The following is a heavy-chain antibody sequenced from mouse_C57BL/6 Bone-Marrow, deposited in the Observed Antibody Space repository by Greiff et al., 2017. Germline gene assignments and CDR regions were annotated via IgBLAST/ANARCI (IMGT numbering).Heavy chain of an antibody. J-gene: IGHJ4*01. CDR1: GYSFTDYN. Sequence: EVQLQQSGPELVKPGASVKISCKASGYSFTDYNMNWVKQSNGKSLEWIGVINPNYGTTSYNQKFKGKATLTVDQSSSTAYMQLNSRTSEDSAVYDCAMGYDYDYAMDYWGQGTSVTVSS. D-gene: IGHD2-4*01. CDR2: INPNYGTT. CDR3: AMGYDYDYAMDY. V-gene: IGHV1-39*01.